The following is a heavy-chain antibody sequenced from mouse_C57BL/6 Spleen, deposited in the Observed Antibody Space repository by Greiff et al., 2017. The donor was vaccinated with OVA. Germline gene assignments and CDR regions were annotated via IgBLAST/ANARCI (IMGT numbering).Heavy chain of an antibody. CDR3: SRSPPPYYYAMDY. J-gene: IGHJ4*01. CDR2: IDPANGNT. CDR1: GFNIKNTY. V-gene: IGHV14-3*01. Sequence: EVQGVESVAELVRPGASVKLSCTASGFNIKNTYMHWVKQRPEQGLEWIGRIDPANGNTKYAPKFQGKATITADTSSNTAYLQLSSLTSEDTAIYYCSRSPPPYYYAMDYWGQGTSVTVSS.